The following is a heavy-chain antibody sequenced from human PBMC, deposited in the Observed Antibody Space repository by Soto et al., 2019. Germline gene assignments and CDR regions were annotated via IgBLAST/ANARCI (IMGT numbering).Heavy chain of an antibody. J-gene: IGHJ6*02. CDR3: ARDGVAYYDFWSSHYGMDV. D-gene: IGHD3-3*01. CDR2: ISYDGSNK. V-gene: IGHV3-30-3*01. Sequence: RQAPGKGLEWVAVISYDGSNKYYADSVKGRFTISRDNSKNTLYLQMNSLRAEDTAVYYCARDGVAYYDFWSSHYGMDVWGQGTTVTVSS.